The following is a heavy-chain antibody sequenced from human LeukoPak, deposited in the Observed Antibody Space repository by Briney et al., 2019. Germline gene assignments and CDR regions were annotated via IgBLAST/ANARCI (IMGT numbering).Heavy chain of an antibody. J-gene: IGHJ6*03. CDR1: GGTFSSYA. V-gene: IGHV1-69*13. D-gene: IGHD3-10*01. Sequence: SVKVSCKASGGTFSSYAISWVRQAPGQGLEWMGGIIPIFGTANYAQKFQGRVTITADESTSTAYMELSSLRSEDTAVYYCARGVPEGSGSNYYYYYYMDVWGKGTTVTISS. CDR3: ARGVPEGSGSNYYYYYYMDV. CDR2: IIPIFGTA.